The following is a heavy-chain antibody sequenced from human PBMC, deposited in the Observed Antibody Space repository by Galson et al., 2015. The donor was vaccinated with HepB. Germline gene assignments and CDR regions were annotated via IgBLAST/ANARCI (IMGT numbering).Heavy chain of an antibody. Sequence: SVKVSCKASGYTFTSYALHWVRQAPGQRLEWMGWINTGNGNTKYSQKFQGRVTITRDTSASTVYVDLSSLTSEDTAVYYCARGPYSSSWPDYWGQGSLVTVSS. CDR2: INTGNGNT. J-gene: IGHJ4*02. V-gene: IGHV1-3*04. CDR3: ARGPYSSSWPDY. D-gene: IGHD6-13*01. CDR1: GYTFTSYA.